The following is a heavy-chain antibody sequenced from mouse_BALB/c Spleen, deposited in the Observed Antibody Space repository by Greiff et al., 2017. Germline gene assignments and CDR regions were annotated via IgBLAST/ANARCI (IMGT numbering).Heavy chain of an antibody. J-gene: IGHJ4*01. CDR3: AREYRYDDYAMDY. CDR1: GYTFTSYW. D-gene: IGHD2-14*01. V-gene: IGHV1-7*01. CDR2: INPSTGYT. Sequence: QVQLKQSGAELAKPGASVKMSCKASGYTFTSYWMHWVKQRPGQGLEWIGYINPSTGYTEYNQKFKDKATLTADKSSSTAYMQLSSLTSEDSAVYYCAREYRYDDYAMDYWGQGTSVTVSS.